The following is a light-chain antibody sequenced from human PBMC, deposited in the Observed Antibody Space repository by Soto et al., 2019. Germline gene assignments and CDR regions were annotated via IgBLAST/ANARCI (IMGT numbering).Light chain of an antibody. CDR1: QSVSSY. V-gene: IGKV3-20*01. J-gene: IGKJ5*01. CDR3: QQYGSSLIT. CDR2: GAS. Sequence: EIVLTQSPATLSLSPGERATLSCRASQSVSSYLAWYQQKPGQAPSLLIYGASSRATGIPDRFSGSGSGTDFTLTISRLEPEDFAVYYCQQYGSSLITFGQGTRLEIK.